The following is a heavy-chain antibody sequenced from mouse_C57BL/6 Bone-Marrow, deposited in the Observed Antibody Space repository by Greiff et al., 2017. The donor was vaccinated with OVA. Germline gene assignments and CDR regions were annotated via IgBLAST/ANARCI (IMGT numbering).Heavy chain of an antibody. CDR1: GYTFTSYW. CDR2: IHPNSGST. V-gene: IGHV1-64*01. CDR3: ARPLTGYYFDY. D-gene: IGHD4-1*01. Sequence: VQLQQPGAELVKPGASVKLSCKASGYTFTSYWMHWVKQRPGQGLEWIGMIHPNSGSTNYNEKFKSKATLTVDKSSSTAYMQRSSLTSEDSAVYYCARPLTGYYFDYWGQGTTLTVSS. J-gene: IGHJ2*01.